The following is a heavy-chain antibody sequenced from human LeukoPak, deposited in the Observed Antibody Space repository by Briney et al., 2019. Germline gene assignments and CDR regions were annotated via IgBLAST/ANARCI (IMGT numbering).Heavy chain of an antibody. D-gene: IGHD3-9*01. CDR2: IYYSGST. CDR1: GGSICSSGYY. CDR3: ARQSRYFDWFHFDY. Sequence: SETLSLTCTVSGGSICSSGYYWGWSRQPPGKGLEWIGSIYYSGSTYYNPSLKSRVTISVDTSKNQFSLKLSSVTAADTAVYYCARQSRYFDWFHFDYWGQGTLVTVSS. V-gene: IGHV4-39*01. J-gene: IGHJ4*02.